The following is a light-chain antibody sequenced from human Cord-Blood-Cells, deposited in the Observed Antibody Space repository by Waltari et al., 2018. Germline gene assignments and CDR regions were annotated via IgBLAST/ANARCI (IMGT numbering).Light chain of an antibody. V-gene: IGLV3-1*01. CDR1: KLGDKF. CDR3: QAWDSSTYVV. CDR2: QDS. Sequence: YALTQPPPVSASPGQTASITSPGDKLGDKFACWYQQKTGQSPLLVIYQDSKRPSGLPERFSGSNSGNTATLTISGTQAMDEADYYCQAWDSSTYVVFGGGTNLAVL. J-gene: IGLJ2*01.